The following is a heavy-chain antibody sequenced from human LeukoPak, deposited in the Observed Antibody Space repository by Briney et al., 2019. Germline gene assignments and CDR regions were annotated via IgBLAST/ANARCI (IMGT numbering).Heavy chain of an antibody. CDR2: IGTAGDT. CDR3: AREAMVRGVIAGYYYYYGMDV. D-gene: IGHD3-10*01. Sequence: GGSLRLSCAASGFTFSSYDMHWVRQATGKGLEWVSAIGTAGDTYYPGSVKGRFTISRENAKNSLYLQMNSLRAGDTAVYYCAREAMVRGVIAGYYYYYGMDVWGQGTTVTVSS. J-gene: IGHJ6*02. CDR1: GFTFSSYD. V-gene: IGHV3-13*01.